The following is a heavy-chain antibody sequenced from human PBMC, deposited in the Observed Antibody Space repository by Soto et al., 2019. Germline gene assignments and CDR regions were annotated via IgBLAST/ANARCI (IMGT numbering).Heavy chain of an antibody. Sequence: SETLSLTCTVSGGSISSYYWSWIRQPPGKGLEWIGYIYYSGSTNYNPSLKSRVTISVDTSKNQFSLKLSSVTAADTAVYYCARAAHSSSWYRWWFDPWGQGTLGTVSS. D-gene: IGHD6-13*01. CDR2: IYYSGST. J-gene: IGHJ5*02. V-gene: IGHV4-59*01. CDR3: ARAAHSSSWYRWWFDP. CDR1: GGSISSYY.